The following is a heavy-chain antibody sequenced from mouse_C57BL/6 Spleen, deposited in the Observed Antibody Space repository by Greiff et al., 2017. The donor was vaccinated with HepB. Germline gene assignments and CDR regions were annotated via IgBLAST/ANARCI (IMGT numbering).Heavy chain of an antibody. V-gene: IGHV1-62-2*01. J-gene: IGHJ2*01. CDR1: GYTFTEYT. CDR3: ARHEIDYGSSRGYFDY. Sequence: VQLVESGAELVKPGASVKLSCKASGYTFTEYTIHWVKQRSGQGLEWIGWFYPGSGSIKYNEKFKDKATLTADKSSSTVYMELSRLTSEDSAVYFCARHEIDYGSSRGYFDYWGQGTTLTVSS. D-gene: IGHD1-1*01. CDR2: FYPGSGSI.